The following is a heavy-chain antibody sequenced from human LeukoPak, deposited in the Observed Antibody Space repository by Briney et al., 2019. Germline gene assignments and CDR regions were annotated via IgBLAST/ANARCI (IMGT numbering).Heavy chain of an antibody. V-gene: IGHV4-59*01. CDR3: ARLSSSSWYSDYYYYMDV. J-gene: IGHJ6*03. D-gene: IGHD6-13*01. CDR1: GGSISSYY. Sequence: SETLSLTCTVSGGSISSYYGSWIRQPPGKGLEWIGYIYYSGSTNYNPSLKSRVTISVDTSKNQFSLNLNSVTAADTAVYFCARLSSSSWYSDYYYYMDVWGKGTTVTVSS. CDR2: IYYSGST.